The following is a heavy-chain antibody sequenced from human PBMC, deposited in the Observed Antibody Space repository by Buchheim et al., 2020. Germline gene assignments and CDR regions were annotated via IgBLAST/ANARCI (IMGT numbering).Heavy chain of an antibody. Sequence: EVQLVESGGGLVQPGGSLRLSCAASGFTFSSYSMNGVRQAPGKGLEWVSYISSSSSTIYYADSVKGGLTTSRDKAKNSLYLKMNSLRDEDTAVYYCARDQGGGGMDVWGQGTT. V-gene: IGHV3-48*02. D-gene: IGHD1-26*01. CDR2: ISSSSSTI. CDR1: GFTFSSYS. J-gene: IGHJ6*02. CDR3: ARDQGGGGMDV.